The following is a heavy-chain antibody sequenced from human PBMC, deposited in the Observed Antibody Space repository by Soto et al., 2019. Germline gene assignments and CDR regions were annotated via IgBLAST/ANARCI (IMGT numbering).Heavy chain of an antibody. D-gene: IGHD6-19*01. V-gene: IGHV1-18*01. CDR2: ISAYNGNT. CDR1: GYSFSTYG. J-gene: IGHJ4*02. CDR3: ARGGTGEHSTGRYDY. Sequence: QVQLVQSGAEVKKPGASVKVSCKASGYSFSTYGISWVRQAPGQGLEWMGWISAYNGNTNYAQKFQGRVAMTTDTSTRIAYMDLSSLRSDDTAVSYCARGGTGEHSTGRYDYWGQGTLVTVSS.